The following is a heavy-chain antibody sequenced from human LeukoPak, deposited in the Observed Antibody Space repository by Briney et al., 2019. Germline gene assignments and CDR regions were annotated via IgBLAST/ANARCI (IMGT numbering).Heavy chain of an antibody. CDR3: AKQLGYCSDGSCYFPY. Sequence: GGSLRLSCAASGFTFSSSAMSWVRQAPGKGLEWVSAISNNGGYTYYADSVQGRITISRDNSKSTLCLQMNSLRAEDTAVYYCAKQLGYCSDGSCYFPYWGQGILVTVSS. CDR2: ISNNGGYT. D-gene: IGHD2-15*01. V-gene: IGHV3-23*01. J-gene: IGHJ4*02. CDR1: GFTFSSSA.